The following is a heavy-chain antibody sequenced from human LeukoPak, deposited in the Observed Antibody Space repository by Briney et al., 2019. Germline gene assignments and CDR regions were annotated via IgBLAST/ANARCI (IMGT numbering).Heavy chain of an antibody. Sequence: TLSLTCAVSGGSISSGGYSWSWIRQPPGKGLEWIGYIYHSGSTYYNPSLKSRVTISVDRSKNQFSLKLSSVTAADTAVYYCARASGRYWYFDLWGRGTLVTVSS. CDR3: ARASGRYWYFDL. CDR2: IYHSGST. V-gene: IGHV4-30-2*01. CDR1: GGSISSGGYS. D-gene: IGHD6-25*01. J-gene: IGHJ2*01.